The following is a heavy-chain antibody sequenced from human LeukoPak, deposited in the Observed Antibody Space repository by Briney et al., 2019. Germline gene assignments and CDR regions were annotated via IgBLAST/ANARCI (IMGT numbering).Heavy chain of an antibody. CDR3: ARGSGEGAFDI. CDR1: GGTFSSYA. CDR2: IIPIIGTA. D-gene: IGHD7-27*01. J-gene: IGHJ3*02. Sequence: SVNVSCKASGGTFSSYAISWVRPAPGQGLEWVGGIIPIIGTANYAQKFQGRVTITADESTSTAYMELSSLRSEDTAVYYCARGSGEGAFDIWGQGTMVTVSS. V-gene: IGHV1-69*13.